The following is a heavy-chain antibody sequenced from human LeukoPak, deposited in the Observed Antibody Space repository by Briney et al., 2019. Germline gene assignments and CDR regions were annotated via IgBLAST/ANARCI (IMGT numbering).Heavy chain of an antibody. J-gene: IGHJ4*02. CDR2: ISGSGGST. CDR3: AKNVGRGVFYYFDY. CDR1: GFTFSSYA. Sequence: QTGGSLRLSCAASGFTFSSYAMSWVRQAPGKGLEWVSAISGSGGSTYYADSVKGRFTISGDNSKNTLYLQMNSLRAEDTAVYYCAKNVGRGVFYYFDYWGQGTLVTVSS. V-gene: IGHV3-23*01. D-gene: IGHD3-10*01.